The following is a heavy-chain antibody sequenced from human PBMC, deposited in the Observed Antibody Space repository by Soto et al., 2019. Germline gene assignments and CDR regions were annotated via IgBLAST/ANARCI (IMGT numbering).Heavy chain of an antibody. D-gene: IGHD2-21*02. J-gene: IGHJ4*02. CDR2: IYYSGST. V-gene: IGHV4-61*01. Sequence: PSETLSLTCTVSGGSVSSGSYYWSWIRQPPGKGLEWIGYIYYSGSTNYNPSLKSRVTISVDTSKNQFSLKLSSVTAADTAVYYCAREGGGYCGGDCYPVDYWGQGTLVTVSS. CDR3: AREGGGYCGGDCYPVDY. CDR1: GGSVSSGSYY.